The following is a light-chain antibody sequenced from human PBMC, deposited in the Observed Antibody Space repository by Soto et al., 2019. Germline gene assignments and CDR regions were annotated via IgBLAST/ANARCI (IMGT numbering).Light chain of an antibody. V-gene: IGLV2-8*01. Sequence: QSALTQPPSASGSPGQSVTISCTGTSSDVGGYNLVSWYQQHPGEAPKLMISEVNERPSGVPDRFSGAKSGNTASLTVSGLRTEDEAYYYWSSYAGSNTFVFGTGTKVTVL. J-gene: IGLJ1*01. CDR2: EVN. CDR3: SSYAGSNTFV. CDR1: SSDVGGYNL.